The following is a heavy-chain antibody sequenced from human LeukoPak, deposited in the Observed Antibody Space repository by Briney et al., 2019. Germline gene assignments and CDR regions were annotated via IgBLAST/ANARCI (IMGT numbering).Heavy chain of an antibody. D-gene: IGHD3-22*01. J-gene: IGHJ6*02. CDR3: AGPDSSGYYPYYYYGMDV. V-gene: IGHV4-34*08. CDR1: GFTFSSYS. CDR2: INHSGST. Sequence: PGGSLRLSCAASGFTFSSYSMNWVRQAPGKGLEWIGEINHSGSTNYNPSLKSRVTISVDTSKNQFSLKLSSVTAADTAVYYCAGPDSSGYYPYYYYGMDVWGQGTTVTVSS.